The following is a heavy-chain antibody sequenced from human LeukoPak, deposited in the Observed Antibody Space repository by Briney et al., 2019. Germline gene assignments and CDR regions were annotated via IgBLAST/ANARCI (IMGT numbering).Heavy chain of an antibody. CDR1: GFTFSSYS. V-gene: IGHV3-48*01. Sequence: GGSLRLSCAASGFTFSSYSMNWVRLAPGKGLEWVSFISNTSGTIYYADSVKGRFTISRDNAKNSLYLQMNSLRAEDTAVYYCASGRTVYYYYMDVWGKGTTVTVSS. J-gene: IGHJ6*03. CDR3: ASGRTVYYYYMDV. CDR2: ISNTSGTI. D-gene: IGHD2-8*01.